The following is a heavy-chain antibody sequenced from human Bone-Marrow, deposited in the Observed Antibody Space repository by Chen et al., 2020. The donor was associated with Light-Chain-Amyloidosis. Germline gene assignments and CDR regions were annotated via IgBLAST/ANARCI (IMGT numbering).Heavy chain of an antibody. Sequence: SSGDSSIKYADSVRGRFTISRDNAKNSLYLQMNSLRPEDTAVYYCARVRGQDGLFFTMITVGDAFDIWGQGAVVTVSS. CDR2: SSGDSSI. V-gene: IGHV3-11*01. J-gene: IGHJ3*02. D-gene: IGHD3-22*01. CDR3: ARVRGQDGLFFTMITVGDAFDI.